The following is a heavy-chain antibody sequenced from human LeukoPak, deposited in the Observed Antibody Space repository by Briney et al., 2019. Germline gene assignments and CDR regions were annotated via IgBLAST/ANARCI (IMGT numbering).Heavy chain of an antibody. Sequence: ASVKLSCNASGYTFTIYGISWVRQPPAQGLEWMGWISAYNGNTNYAQKRQGRVTMTTDTSTSTAYMELRSLRSDDTAVYYCARRTGGYDEAVDYWGQGTLVTVSS. CDR3: ARRTGGYDEAVDY. V-gene: IGHV1-18*01. J-gene: IGHJ4*02. CDR2: ISAYNGNT. D-gene: IGHD5-12*01. CDR1: GYTFTIYG.